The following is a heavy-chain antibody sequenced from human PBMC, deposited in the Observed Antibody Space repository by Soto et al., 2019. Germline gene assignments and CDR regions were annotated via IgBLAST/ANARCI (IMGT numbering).Heavy chain of an antibody. V-gene: IGHV4-4*01. CDR1: GASIITDNW. D-gene: IGHD3-10*01. CDR2: IYHSGDT. Sequence: QVQLQESGPGLVKPSGTLSLTCALSGASIITDNWWSWVRQHPGKEMEWIGGIYHSGDTNFNPSVKSRVTISVDTSKNQFSLTVSSVTSADTAMYCCARASASSKLRGVVINWGQGTLVTVSS. CDR3: ARASASSKLRGVVIN. J-gene: IGHJ4*02.